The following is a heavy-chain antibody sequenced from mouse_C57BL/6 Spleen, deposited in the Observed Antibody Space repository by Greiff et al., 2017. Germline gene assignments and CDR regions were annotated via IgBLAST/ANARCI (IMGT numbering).Heavy chain of an antibody. Sequence: QVQLLQPGAELVKPGASVKMSCKASGYTFTSYWITWVKQRPGQGLEWIGEICPGSGSTNYNEKFKSKATLTVETSSSTAYMQISSLTSEDSAVYYCARRGSNPWFAYWGQGTMVTVSA. CDR2: ICPGSGST. CDR1: GYTFTSYW. D-gene: IGHD2-5*01. V-gene: IGHV1-55*01. CDR3: ARRGSNPWFAY. J-gene: IGHJ3*01.